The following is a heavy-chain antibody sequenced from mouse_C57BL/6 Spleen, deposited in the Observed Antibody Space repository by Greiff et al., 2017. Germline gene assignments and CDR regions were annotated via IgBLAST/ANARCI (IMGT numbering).Heavy chain of an antibody. V-gene: IGHV5-16*01. D-gene: IGHD2-1*01. CDR2: INYDGSST. J-gene: IGHJ2*01. Sequence: EVKLVESEGGLVQPGSSMKLSCTASGFSISDYYMAWVRQVPEKGLEWVANINYDGSSTYYPASLQSRFIISSDNAKNTLYLQMSSLKSEDTATXYCARGTGNYGFDYWGQGTTLTVSS. CDR3: ARGTGNYGFDY. CDR1: GFSISDYY.